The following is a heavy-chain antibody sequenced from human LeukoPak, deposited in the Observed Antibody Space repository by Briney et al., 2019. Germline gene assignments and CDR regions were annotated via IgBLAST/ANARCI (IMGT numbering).Heavy chain of an antibody. Sequence: PSETLSLTCAVSGGSISSGGYSWSWIRQPPGKGLEWIGYIYHSGSTYYNPSLKSRVTISVDRSKNQFSLKLSSVTAADTAVYYCARSAVYDSYQAYWGQGTLVTVSS. CDR3: ARSAVYDSYQAY. V-gene: IGHV4-30-2*01. D-gene: IGHD3-22*01. CDR2: IYHSGST. J-gene: IGHJ4*02. CDR1: GGSISSGGYS.